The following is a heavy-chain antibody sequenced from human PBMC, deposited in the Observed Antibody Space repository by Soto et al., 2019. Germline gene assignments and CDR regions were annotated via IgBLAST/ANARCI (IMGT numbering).Heavy chain of an antibody. D-gene: IGHD3-16*02. CDR3: ARHSPMITFGGVIVNYYFDY. Sequence: SETLSLTCTVSGGSISSGGYYWSWIRQHPGKGLEWIGYIYYSGSTYYNPSLKSRVTISVDTSKNQFSLKLSSVTAADTAVYYCARHSPMITFGGVIVNYYFDYWGQGTLVTVSS. J-gene: IGHJ4*02. V-gene: IGHV4-31*03. CDR2: IYYSGST. CDR1: GGSISSGGYY.